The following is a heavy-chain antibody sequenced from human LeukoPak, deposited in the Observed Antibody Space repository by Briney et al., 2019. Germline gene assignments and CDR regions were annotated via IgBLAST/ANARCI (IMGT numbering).Heavy chain of an antibody. Sequence: GGSLRPSCAASGFTFSSYAMSWVREAPGKGLGWVSAISGSGGSTYYADSVKGRFTISRDNSKNTLYLQRNSLRAEDTAVYYCARVGGQTGTVFDYWGQGTLVTVSS. J-gene: IGHJ4*02. V-gene: IGHV3-23*01. CDR2: ISGSGGST. D-gene: IGHD1-1*01. CDR1: GFTFSSYA. CDR3: ARVGGQTGTVFDY.